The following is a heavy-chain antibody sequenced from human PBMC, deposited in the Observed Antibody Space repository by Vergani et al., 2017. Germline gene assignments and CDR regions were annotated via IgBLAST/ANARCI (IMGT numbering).Heavy chain of an antibody. CDR2: IWYDGSNK. CDR1: GFTFSSYG. J-gene: IGHJ3*02. CDR3: ARGDDAFDI. Sequence: QVQLVESGGGVVQPGRSLRLSCAASGFTFSSYGMHWVRQAPGKGLEWVAVIWYDGSNKYYADSVKGRFTISRDNSKNTLYLQMNSLRAEDTALYHCARGDDAFDIWGQGTMVTVSS. V-gene: IGHV3-33*01.